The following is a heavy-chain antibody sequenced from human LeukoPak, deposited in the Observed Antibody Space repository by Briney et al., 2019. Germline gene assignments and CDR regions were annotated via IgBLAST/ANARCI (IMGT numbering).Heavy chain of an antibody. Sequence: SETLSLTCTVSGGSISSYYWSWIRQPPGKGREWIGYIYYSGSTTYNPSLKSRVTISVDTSKNQFSLKLSSVTAADTAVYFCAKDGYAYSYGAFDIWGQGTMVTVSS. J-gene: IGHJ3*02. D-gene: IGHD5-18*01. CDR3: AKDGYAYSYGAFDI. CDR2: IYYSGST. CDR1: GGSISSYY. V-gene: IGHV4-59*01.